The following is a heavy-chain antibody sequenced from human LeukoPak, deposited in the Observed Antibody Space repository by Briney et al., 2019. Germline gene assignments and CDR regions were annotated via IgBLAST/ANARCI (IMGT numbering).Heavy chain of an antibody. CDR3: AGGLGRTTFDY. J-gene: IGHJ4*02. CDR2: ISSSGSTI. V-gene: IGHV3-48*03. CDR1: GFTFSSYE. Sequence: GGSLRLSCAASGFTFSSYEMNWVRQAPGKGLEWVSYISSSGSTIYYADSVKGRFTISRDNAKNSLYLQMNSLRAEDTAVYYCAGGLGRTTFDYWGQGTLVTVSS. D-gene: IGHD4-17*01.